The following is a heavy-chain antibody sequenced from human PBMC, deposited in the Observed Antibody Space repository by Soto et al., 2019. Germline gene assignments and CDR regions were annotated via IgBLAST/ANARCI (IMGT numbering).Heavy chain of an antibody. CDR3: ARVEGVSSGYYYGFDY. CDR1: GGSISSGGYY. D-gene: IGHD3-22*01. V-gene: IGHV4-31*03. Sequence: QVQRQESGPGLVKPSQTLSLTCTVSGGSISSGGYYWSWIRQHPGKGLEWIGYIYYSGSTYYNPSLKSRVTISVDTSKNQFSLKLSSVTAADTAVYYCARVEGVSSGYYYGFDYWGQGTLVTVSS. J-gene: IGHJ4*02. CDR2: IYYSGST.